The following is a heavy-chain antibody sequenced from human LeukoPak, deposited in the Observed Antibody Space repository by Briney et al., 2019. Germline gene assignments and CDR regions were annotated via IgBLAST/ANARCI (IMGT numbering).Heavy chain of an antibody. CDR1: GFTVSSNY. J-gene: IGHJ6*03. Sequence: GGSLRLSCAASGFTVSSNYMSWVRQAPGKGLEWVSVIYSGGSTYYADSVKGRFTISRDNSKNTLYLQMNSLRAEDTAVYYCARQEMATSPADYYMDVWGKGTTVTVSS. CDR2: IYSGGST. CDR3: ARQEMATSPADYYMDV. D-gene: IGHD5-24*01. V-gene: IGHV3-53*01.